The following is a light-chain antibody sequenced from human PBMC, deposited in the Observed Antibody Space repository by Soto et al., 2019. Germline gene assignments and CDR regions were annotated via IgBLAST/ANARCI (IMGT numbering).Light chain of an antibody. Sequence: DIQMTQSPSTLSASVRDRVTITCRASQSIGRWLAWYQQKPGKAPKPLIFDASTLESGVPSRFSGSGSGTEFTLTISSLQPDDFATYYCQQYNSYLTFGGGTKVDIK. CDR2: DAS. CDR1: QSIGRW. J-gene: IGKJ4*01. V-gene: IGKV1-5*01. CDR3: QQYNSYLT.